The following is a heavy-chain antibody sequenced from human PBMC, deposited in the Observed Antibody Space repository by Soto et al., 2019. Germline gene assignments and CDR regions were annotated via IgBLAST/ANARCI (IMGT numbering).Heavy chain of an antibody. CDR1: GFTFSNYG. CDR2: IWYDGSNK. J-gene: IGHJ6*02. V-gene: IGHV3-33*01. Sequence: QVQLVESGGGVVQPGRSLRLSCAASGFTFSNYGMHWVRQAPGKGLEWVAIIWYDGSNKYYADSVKGRFTISRDNSKNTLYLRMNSLRAEEKAVYYCASGLHGMDVWGQGTTVTVSS. CDR3: ASGLHGMDV.